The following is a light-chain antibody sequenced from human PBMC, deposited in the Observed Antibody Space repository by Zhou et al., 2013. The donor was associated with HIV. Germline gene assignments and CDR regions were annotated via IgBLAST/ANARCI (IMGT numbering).Light chain of an antibody. Sequence: DIQMTQSPSTLSASVGDRVTITCRASQSISTWVAWYQQKPGRAPKLLIHKASSLEVGVPSRFSGSGLGTEFSLTINNLQADDFATYYCQQYDSYPLTFGGGPRWRSN. CDR2: KAS. CDR1: QSISTW. J-gene: IGKJ4*01. V-gene: IGKV1-5*03. CDR3: QQYDSYPLT.